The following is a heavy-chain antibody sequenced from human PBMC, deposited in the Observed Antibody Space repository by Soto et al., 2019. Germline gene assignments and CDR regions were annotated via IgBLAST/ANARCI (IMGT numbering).Heavy chain of an antibody. CDR3: ARARGGLSVVTATYFDY. CDR2: ISASGGST. D-gene: IGHD2-21*02. J-gene: IGHJ4*02. Sequence: PGGSLRLSCAASGFTFSSCAMSWVRQAPGQGLEWVSGISASGGSTYYANSVKGRFTISRDNSKNTLYLQMNSLRAEDTAVYYCARARGGLSVVTATYFDYWGQGTLVTVSS. V-gene: IGHV3-23*01. CDR1: GFTFSSCA.